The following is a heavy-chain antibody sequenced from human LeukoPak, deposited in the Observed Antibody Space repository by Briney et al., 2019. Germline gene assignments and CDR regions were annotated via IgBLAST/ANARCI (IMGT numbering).Heavy chain of an antibody. J-gene: IGHJ5*02. Sequence: PSETLSLTCAVSGGSVSSGSYYWSWIRQPPGKGLEWIGYIYYSGSTNYNPSLKSRVTISVDTSKNQFSLKLSSVTAADTAVYYCARDNGCSGGSCYRWFDPWGQGTLVTVS. CDR1: GGSVSSGSYY. CDR3: ARDNGCSGGSCYRWFDP. CDR2: IYYSGST. V-gene: IGHV4-61*01. D-gene: IGHD2-15*01.